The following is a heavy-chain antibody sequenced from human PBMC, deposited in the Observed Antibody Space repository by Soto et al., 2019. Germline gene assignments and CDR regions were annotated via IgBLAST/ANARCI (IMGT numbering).Heavy chain of an antibody. J-gene: IGHJ4*02. Sequence: HPGCCLRLSCSASGFPFSSYCMHWVRKAPGKGLEWVAVISYDGSNKYYADSVKGRFTISRDNSKNTLYLQMNSLRAEDTAVYYCAKGPSTIFGVVIAHFDYWGQGTLVTVSS. V-gene: IGHV3-30*18. D-gene: IGHD3-3*01. CDR2: ISYDGSNK. CDR3: AKGPSTIFGVVIAHFDY. CDR1: GFPFSSYC.